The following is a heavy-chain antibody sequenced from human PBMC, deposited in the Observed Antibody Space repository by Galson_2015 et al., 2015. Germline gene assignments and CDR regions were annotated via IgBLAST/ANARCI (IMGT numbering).Heavy chain of an antibody. CDR2: INYSGKT. CDR1: GVSISTSSYY. V-gene: IGHV4-39*01. J-gene: IGHJ4*02. Sequence: ETLSLTCTVFGVSISTSSYYWGWVRQPPGKGLEWIGNINYSGKTYYNPSLKSRLTMSVDTSKNQFSLKLNSATAADTAVYFCARTDYGDYFFDYWGQGILATVSS. D-gene: IGHD4-17*01. CDR3: ARTDYGDYFFDY.